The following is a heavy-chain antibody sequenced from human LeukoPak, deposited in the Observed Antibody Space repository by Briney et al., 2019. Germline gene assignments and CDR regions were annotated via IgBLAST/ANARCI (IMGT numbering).Heavy chain of an antibody. J-gene: IGHJ4*02. CDR3: VKGATPAD. V-gene: IGHV1-2*06. Sequence: ASVTVSFRASGYTFTGYYMHWVRQAPGQGLEWMGRINPNSGGTNYAQKFQGRVTMTRDTSISTAYMELSRLRSDDTAVYYCVKGATPADWGQGTLVTVSS. D-gene: IGHD1-26*01. CDR1: GYTFTGYY. CDR2: INPNSGGT.